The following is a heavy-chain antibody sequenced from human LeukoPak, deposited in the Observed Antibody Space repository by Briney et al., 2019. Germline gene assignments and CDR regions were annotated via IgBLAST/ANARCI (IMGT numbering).Heavy chain of an antibody. CDR3: ARGTYWYFDL. CDR2: IYYSEST. CDR1: GGSISSGNYY. Sequence: TSETLSLTCTVSGGSISSGNYYWRWIRQQPGKGLEWIGYIYYSESTYYNPSLKSRVSISVDTSKNQLSLKLSSVTAADTAVYYCARGTYWYFDLWGRGTLVTVSS. J-gene: IGHJ2*01. V-gene: IGHV4-31*03.